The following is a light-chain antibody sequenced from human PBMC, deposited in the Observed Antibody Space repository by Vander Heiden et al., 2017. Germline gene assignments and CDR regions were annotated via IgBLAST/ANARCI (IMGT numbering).Light chain of an antibody. CDR3: QQDDSPPIT. J-gene: IGKJ4*01. Sequence: EIEMTQSPDSLAVTLGERATINCKSSQSVLSRSNNKNFLSWYQQKPGQPPKLLIYWASTRQSGVPDRFSGSGSGTDFTLTISSLQAEDVAVYYCQQDDSPPITFGGGTKVEIK. V-gene: IGKV4-1*01. CDR1: QSVLSRSNNKNF. CDR2: WAS.